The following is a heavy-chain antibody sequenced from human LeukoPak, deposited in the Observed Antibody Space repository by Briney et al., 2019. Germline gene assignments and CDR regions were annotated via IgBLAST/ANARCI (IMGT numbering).Heavy chain of an antibody. Sequence: GASVKVSCKASGYTFTGYHMHWVRQAPGQGLEWMGWINPNSGGTNYAQKFQGRVTMTRNTSISTAYMELSSLRSEDTAVYYCARDSLYIVVVPAGSCFDYWGQGTLVTVSS. V-gene: IGHV1-2*02. CDR2: INPNSGGT. D-gene: IGHD2-2*01. J-gene: IGHJ4*02. CDR1: GYTFTGYH. CDR3: ARDSLYIVVVPAGSCFDY.